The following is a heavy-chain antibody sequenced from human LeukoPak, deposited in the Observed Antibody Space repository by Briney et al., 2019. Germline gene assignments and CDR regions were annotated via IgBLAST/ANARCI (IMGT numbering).Heavy chain of an antibody. CDR1: GGSFSGYY. CDR3: ARVGSSSSHDAFDI. CDR2: INHSGST. D-gene: IGHD6-6*01. J-gene: IGHJ3*02. Sequence: SETLSLTCAVYGGSFSGYYWSWIRQPPGKGLEWIGEINHSGSTNYNPSLKSRVTISVDTSKNQFSLKLSSVTAADTAVYYCARVGSSSSHDAFDIWGQGTMVTVSS. V-gene: IGHV4-34*01.